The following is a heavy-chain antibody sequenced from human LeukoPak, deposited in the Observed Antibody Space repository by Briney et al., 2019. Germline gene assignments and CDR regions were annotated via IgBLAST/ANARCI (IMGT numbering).Heavy chain of an antibody. V-gene: IGHV4-39*01. CDR2: IYYSGST. CDR3: ARHDCRSTSCYADY. CDR1: GGSISSRSYY. D-gene: IGHD2-2*01. J-gene: IGHJ4*02. Sequence: SETLSLTCTVSGGSISSRSYYWVWIRQPQGMGLEWIVTIYYSGSTYYNPSLKSRVTISVDQSKNQFSLKLSSGTAADTAVYYCARHDCRSTSCYADYWGQGTLVTVSS.